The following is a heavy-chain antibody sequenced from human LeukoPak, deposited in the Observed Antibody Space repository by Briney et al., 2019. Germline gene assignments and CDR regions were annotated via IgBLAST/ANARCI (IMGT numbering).Heavy chain of an antibody. CDR1: GGSMSGYF. CDR3: ARSITSSWYGDFQH. Sequence: SETLSLTCTVSGGSMSGYFWSWIRQPPGKGLEWIGYIYYSGSTNYNPSLKSRVTISVDTSNNQFPLKLSSVTAADTAVYYCARSITSSWYGDFQHWGQGTLVTVSS. D-gene: IGHD6-13*01. CDR2: IYYSGST. V-gene: IGHV4-59*01. J-gene: IGHJ1*01.